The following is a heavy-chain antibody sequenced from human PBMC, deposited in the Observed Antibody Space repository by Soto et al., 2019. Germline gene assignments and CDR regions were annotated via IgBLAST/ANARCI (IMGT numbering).Heavy chain of an antibody. V-gene: IGHV3-74*01. CDR3: ARGPRGLYHHDY. CDR2: INMDGSST. CDR1: GFTFSGYL. J-gene: IGHJ4*02. D-gene: IGHD2-2*01. Sequence: PGGSLILSCAASGFTFSGYLMHWVRQAAGKGLVWVSRINMDGSSTNYADSVKGRFTISRDNAKNTLYLQMNSLRVDDTAVYYCARGPRGLYHHDYWGQGALVTVSS.